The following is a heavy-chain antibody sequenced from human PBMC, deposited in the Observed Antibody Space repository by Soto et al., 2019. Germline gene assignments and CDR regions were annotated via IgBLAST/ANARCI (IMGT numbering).Heavy chain of an antibody. V-gene: IGHV3-30*03. CDR2: ISYDGSDK. CDR3: ARDVESSPQH. Sequence: QVQLVESGGGVVQPGRSLRLSCAASGFTFSSYGMHWVRQAPGKGLEWMAVISYDGSDKSYADSVKGRFTISRDNSKNTLCMQMNSLRAEDTAMYYCARDVESSPQHWGQGTMVIVSS. J-gene: IGHJ1*01. CDR1: GFTFSSYG. D-gene: IGHD2-15*01.